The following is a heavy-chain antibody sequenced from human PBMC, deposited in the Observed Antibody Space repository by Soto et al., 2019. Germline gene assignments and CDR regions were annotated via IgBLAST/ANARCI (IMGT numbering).Heavy chain of an antibody. D-gene: IGHD6-6*01. Sequence: GGSLRLSCAASGFTFSSYAMSWVRQAPGKGLEWVSGISGSGGSTYYADSVKGRFTISRDNSKNTLYLQMNSLRAEDTAVYYCAKDGGSSSYYYYYMDVWGKGTTVTVSS. CDR2: ISGSGGST. CDR3: AKDGGSSSYYYYYMDV. CDR1: GFTFSSYA. J-gene: IGHJ6*03. V-gene: IGHV3-23*01.